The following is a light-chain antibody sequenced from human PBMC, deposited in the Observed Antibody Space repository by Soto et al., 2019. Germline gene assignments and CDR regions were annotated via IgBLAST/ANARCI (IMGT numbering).Light chain of an antibody. Sequence: NFMLTQPHSVSESPGKTVTISCTRSSGSFASNYVQWYQQRPGSAPTAVIYEDKQGPSGVPDRFSGSIDSSSNSASLTISGLKTEDEADYYCQSYDSNNHVIFGGGTKVTVL. CDR1: SGSFASNY. CDR2: EDK. J-gene: IGLJ2*01. CDR3: QSYDSNNHVI. V-gene: IGLV6-57*04.